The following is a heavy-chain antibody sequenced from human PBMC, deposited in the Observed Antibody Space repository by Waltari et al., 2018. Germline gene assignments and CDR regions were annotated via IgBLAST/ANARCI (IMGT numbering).Heavy chain of an antibody. J-gene: IGHJ4*02. CDR3: ATSLDAAGND. D-gene: IGHD5-18*01. Sequence: EVQLVESGGGLVQTGGSLRLDCADPGFTFSSDWMSRVRQAPGKGLEWLANINHDGSGKFFLGSVKGRFTISRDNAKNSVYLQMNSLTGEDTAVYYCATSLDAAGNDWGQGTLVTVSS. V-gene: IGHV3-7*01. CDR2: INHDGSGK. CDR1: GFTFSSDW.